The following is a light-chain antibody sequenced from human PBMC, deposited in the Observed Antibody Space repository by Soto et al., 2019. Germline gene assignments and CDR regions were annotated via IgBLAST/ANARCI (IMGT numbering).Light chain of an antibody. CDR3: SSYTSSSILHV. J-gene: IGLJ1*01. V-gene: IGLV2-14*03. CDR2: DVT. CDR1: SSDVGGYNF. Sequence: QSVLTQPASVSGSPGQSIAISCTGTSSDVGGYNFVSWYQQHPGKAPKLLIYDVTNRPSGVSNRFSGSKSDNTASLTISGLQAEDEADYYCSSYTSSSILHVFGTGTKLTVL.